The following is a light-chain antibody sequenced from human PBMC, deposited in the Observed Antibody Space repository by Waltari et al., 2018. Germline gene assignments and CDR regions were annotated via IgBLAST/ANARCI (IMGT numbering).Light chain of an antibody. CDR1: QSIATD. V-gene: IGKV3D-15*01. CDR3: QQYNRWPPLT. J-gene: IGKJ4*01. Sequence: EIVMTQSPATLSVSPGERVTLSCRASQSIATDLAWYQHKPGQAPRLLIYHASTRATDIPSRFRCSGSGTDFTLTISGLQSEDSAVYYCQQYNRWPPLTFGGGTKVEI. CDR2: HAS.